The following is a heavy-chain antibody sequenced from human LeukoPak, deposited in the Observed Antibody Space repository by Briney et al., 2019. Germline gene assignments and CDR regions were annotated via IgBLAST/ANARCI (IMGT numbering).Heavy chain of an antibody. CDR2: IYYSGST. J-gene: IGHJ4*02. V-gene: IGHV4-59*11. CDR3: ARSKLDSGSYYVAY. Sequence: SETLSLTCTVSGGSISSHYWSWIRQPPGKGLEWIGYIYYSGSTNYNPSLKSRVTISVDTSKNQFSLKLSSVTAADTAVYYCARSKLDSGSYYVAYWGQGTLVTVSS. CDR1: GGSISSHY. D-gene: IGHD1-26*01.